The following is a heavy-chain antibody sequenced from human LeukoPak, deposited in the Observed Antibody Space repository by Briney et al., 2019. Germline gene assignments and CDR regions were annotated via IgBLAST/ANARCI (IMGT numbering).Heavy chain of an antibody. CDR3: ARPYGVGWSGLEN. D-gene: IGHD6-19*01. V-gene: IGHV3-7*01. J-gene: IGHJ4*02. CDR2: IKPEGSAQ. Sequence: GGSLRLSSAASGFTSNNYWMTWVRDAPGKGLECGANIKPEGSAQYYADSVRGRFTISRDNAKNSVFLHMNSLGAEDTAVYHCARPYGVGWSGLENWGRGTLVTVSS. CDR1: GFTSNNYW.